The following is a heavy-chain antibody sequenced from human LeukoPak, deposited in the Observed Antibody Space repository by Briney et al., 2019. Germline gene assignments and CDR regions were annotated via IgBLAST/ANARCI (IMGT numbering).Heavy chain of an antibody. V-gene: IGHV4-39*01. CDR3: ARQTGSGLFILP. Sequence: PGGSLRLSCAASGFTVSSNYMSWVRQAPGKGLEWIGSIYYSGNTYYNASLKSQVSISIDTSKNQFSLRLTSVTAADTAVYYCARQTGSGLFILPGGQGTLVTVSS. CDR2: IYYSGNT. D-gene: IGHD3/OR15-3a*01. J-gene: IGHJ4*02. CDR1: GFTVSSNY.